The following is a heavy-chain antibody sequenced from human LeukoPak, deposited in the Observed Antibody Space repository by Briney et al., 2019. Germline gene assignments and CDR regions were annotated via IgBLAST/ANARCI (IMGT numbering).Heavy chain of an antibody. D-gene: IGHD1-26*01. J-gene: IGHJ4*02. CDR3: ARDRSGSYLGSDY. CDR1: GYTFTGYY. CDR2: INPNSGGT. V-gene: IGHV1-2*02. Sequence: ASVKVSCKASGYTFTGYYMHWVRQAPGQGLEWMGWINPNSGGTNYAQKFQGRVTMTRDTSISTAYMELSRLRSDDTAVYYCARDRSGSYLGSDYWGQGTLVTVSS.